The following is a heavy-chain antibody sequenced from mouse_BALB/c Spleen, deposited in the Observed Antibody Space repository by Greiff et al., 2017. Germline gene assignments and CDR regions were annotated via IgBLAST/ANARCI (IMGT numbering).Heavy chain of an antibody. Sequence: EVMLVESGGDLVKPGGSLKLSCAASGFTFSSYGMSWVRQTPDKRLEWVATISSGGSYTYYPDSVKGRFTISRDNAKNTLYLQMSSLKSEDTAMYYCASRSTMIPFAYWGQGTLVTVSA. V-gene: IGHV5-6*02. CDR2: ISSGGSYT. CDR1: GFTFSSYG. CDR3: ASRSTMIPFAY. D-gene: IGHD2-4*01. J-gene: IGHJ3*01.